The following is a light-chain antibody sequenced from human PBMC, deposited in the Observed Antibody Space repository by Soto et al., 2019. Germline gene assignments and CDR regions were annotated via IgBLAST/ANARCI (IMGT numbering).Light chain of an antibody. V-gene: IGKV1-5*03. J-gene: IGKJ1*01. CDR1: QTISSW. CDR2: KAS. Sequence: DIQMTQSPSTLSGSVGDRVTITCRASQTISSWLAWYQQKPGKAPKLLIYKASTLKSGVPSRFSGSGSGTGFTLTISSLQPEDVATYYCQKYNSAPPWTFGQGTKGDI. CDR3: QKYNSAPPWT.